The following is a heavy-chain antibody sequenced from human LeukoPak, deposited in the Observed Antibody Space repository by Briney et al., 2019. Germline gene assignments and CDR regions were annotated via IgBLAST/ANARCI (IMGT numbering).Heavy chain of an antibody. CDR1: GYSISSSYY. CDR3: ARDHPYYDFWSGYLPLGAFDI. J-gene: IGHJ3*02. CDR2: IYYSGST. Sequence: SETLSLTCAVSGYSISSSYYWSWIRQPPGKGLEWIGYIYYSGSTNYNPSLRSRVTISVDTSKNQFSLKLSSVTAADTAVYYCARDHPYYDFWSGYLPLGAFDIWGQGTMVTVSS. V-gene: IGHV4-61*01. D-gene: IGHD3-3*01.